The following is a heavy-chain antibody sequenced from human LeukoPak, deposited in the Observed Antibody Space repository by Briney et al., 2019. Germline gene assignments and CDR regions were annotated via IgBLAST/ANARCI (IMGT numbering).Heavy chain of an antibody. V-gene: IGHV1-69*04. CDR2: IIPILGIA. D-gene: IGHD6-13*01. CDR1: GGTFISYA. CDR3: ARGGGAAAGALGY. Sequence: SVKVSCKASGGTFISYAISWVRQAPGQGLEWMGRIIPILGIANYAQKFQGRVTITADKSTSTAYMELSSLRSEDTAVYYCARGGGAAAGALGYWGQGTLVTVSS. J-gene: IGHJ4*02.